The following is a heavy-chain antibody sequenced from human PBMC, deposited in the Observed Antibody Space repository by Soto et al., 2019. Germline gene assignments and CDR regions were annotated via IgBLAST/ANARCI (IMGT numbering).Heavy chain of an antibody. CDR2: IKQDGSEK. CDR3: ARGDYYYDSSGYFDY. D-gene: IGHD3-22*01. V-gene: IGHV3-7*01. Sequence: EVQLVESGGGLVQPGGSLRLSCAASGFTFSSYWMSWVRQAPGKGLEWVANIKQDGSEKYHVDSVKGRFTISRDNAKNSLYLQMNSLRAEDTAVYYCARGDYYYDSSGYFDYWGQGTLFTVSS. CDR1: GFTFSSYW. J-gene: IGHJ4*02.